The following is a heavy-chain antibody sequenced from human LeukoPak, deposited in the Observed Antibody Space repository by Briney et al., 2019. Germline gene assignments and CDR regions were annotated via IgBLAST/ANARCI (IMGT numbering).Heavy chain of an antibody. CDR1: GFTFSSYA. J-gene: IGHJ4*02. D-gene: IGHD6-19*01. CDR3: ASLAGSSGWFLAPNDY. Sequence: GGSLRLSCAASGFTFSSYALHWVRQAPGKGLEWVAVISYDGTSKYYADSVKGRFTISRDNSKNTLYLQMNSLRPEDTAVYYCASLAGSSGWFLAPNDYWGQGTLATVSS. CDR2: ISYDGTSK. V-gene: IGHV3-30-3*01.